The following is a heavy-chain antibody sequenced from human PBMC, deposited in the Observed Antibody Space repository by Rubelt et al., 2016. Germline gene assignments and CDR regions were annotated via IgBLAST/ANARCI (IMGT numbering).Heavy chain of an antibody. D-gene: IGHD2-15*01. CDR2: ISSNGGST. CDR1: SYA. Sequence: SYAMHWVRQAPGKGLEYVSAISSNGGSTYYADSVKGRFTISRDNSKNTLYLQMSSLRAEDTAVYYCVKEIAVYRSGGSCYSPGDYWGQGTLVTVSS. V-gene: IGHV3-64D*06. J-gene: IGHJ4*02. CDR3: VKEIAVYRSGGSCYSPGDY.